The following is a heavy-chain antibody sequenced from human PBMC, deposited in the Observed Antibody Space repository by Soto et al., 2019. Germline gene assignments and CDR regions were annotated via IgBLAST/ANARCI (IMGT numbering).Heavy chain of an antibody. J-gene: IGHJ5*02. V-gene: IGHV4-39*01. D-gene: IGHD2-2*01. CDR3: ARLHCNSPNCVPLDP. Sequence: QLQLQESGPGLVKPSETLSLTCTVSGGSISSGTYYWGWIRQPPGKGLEWIGSMYYSGSTSYNPSHKSRVTXPXXXSXXQLSLRLSSVTAADTAVYYCARLHCNSPNCVPLDPWGQGTLVTVSS. CDR2: MYYSGST. CDR1: GGSISSGTYY.